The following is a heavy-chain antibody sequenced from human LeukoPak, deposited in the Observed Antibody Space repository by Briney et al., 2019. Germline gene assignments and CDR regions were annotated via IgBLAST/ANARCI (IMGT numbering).Heavy chain of an antibody. CDR3: ARDRHPYYYDSSGVDY. CDR1: GYTFTSYY. J-gene: IGHJ4*02. V-gene: IGHV1-46*01. CDR2: INPSGGST. D-gene: IGHD3-22*01. Sequence: GASVKVSCKASGYTFTSYYMHWVRQAPGQGLEWMGIINPSGGSTSYAQKFQGRVTMTRDTSTSTVYMELSRLRSDDTAVYYCARDRHPYYYDSSGVDYWGQGTLVTVSS.